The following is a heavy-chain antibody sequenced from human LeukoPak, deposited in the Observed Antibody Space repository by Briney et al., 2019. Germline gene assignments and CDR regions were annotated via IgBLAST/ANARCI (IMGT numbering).Heavy chain of an antibody. CDR3: AGGGYSYGYNAFDI. D-gene: IGHD5-18*01. Sequence: GGSLRLSCAASGFTFSTYAMTWVRQAPGKGLEWVSTIINSGGSIYYADSVKGRFTISRDNSKNTLYLQMNSLRAEDTAVYYCAGGGYSYGYNAFDIWGQGTMVTVSS. V-gene: IGHV3-23*01. CDR1: GFTFSTYA. CDR2: IINSGGSI. J-gene: IGHJ3*02.